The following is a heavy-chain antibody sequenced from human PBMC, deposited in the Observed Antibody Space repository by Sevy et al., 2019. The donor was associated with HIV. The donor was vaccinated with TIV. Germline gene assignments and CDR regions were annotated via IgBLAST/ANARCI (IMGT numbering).Heavy chain of an antibody. Sequence: ASVKVSCKASGGTFSSYAISLVRQAPGQGLEWMGGIIPIFGTANYAQKFQGRVTITADESTSTAYMELSSLRSEDTAVYYCARDHKRREISYGMDVWGQGTTVTVSS. CDR2: IIPIFGTA. D-gene: IGHD3-16*02. CDR1: GGTFSSYA. J-gene: IGHJ6*02. V-gene: IGHV1-69*13. CDR3: ARDHKRREISYGMDV.